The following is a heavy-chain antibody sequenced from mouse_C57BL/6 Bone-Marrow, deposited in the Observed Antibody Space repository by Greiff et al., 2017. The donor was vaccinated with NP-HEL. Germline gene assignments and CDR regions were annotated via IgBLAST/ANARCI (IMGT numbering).Heavy chain of an antibody. Sequence: EVQGVESGGDLVKPGGSLKLSCAASGFTFSSYGMSWVRQTPDKRLEWVATISSGGSYTYYPDSVKGRFTISRDNAKNTLYLQMSSLKSEDTAMYYCARHKGRYYAMDYWGQGTSVTVSS. CDR2: ISSGGSYT. V-gene: IGHV5-6*01. D-gene: IGHD3-3*01. CDR1: GFTFSSYG. J-gene: IGHJ4*01. CDR3: ARHKGRYYAMDY.